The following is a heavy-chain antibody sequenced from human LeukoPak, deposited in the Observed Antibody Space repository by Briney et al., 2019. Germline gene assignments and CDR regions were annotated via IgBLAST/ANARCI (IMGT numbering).Heavy chain of an antibody. CDR2: ISYEGSNK. J-gene: IGHJ3*02. CDR1: GFTFSRYG. V-gene: IGHV3-30*18. D-gene: IGHD3-10*01. Sequence: GGSLRLSCAASGFTFSRYGMHWVRQAPGKGLEWVAVISYEGSNKYYADSVKGRLTISRDDSKNTLHLQMNSLRAEDTAVYYCAKDRNYYGSGSYYLDIWGQGTMVTVSS. CDR3: AKDRNYYGSGSYYLDI.